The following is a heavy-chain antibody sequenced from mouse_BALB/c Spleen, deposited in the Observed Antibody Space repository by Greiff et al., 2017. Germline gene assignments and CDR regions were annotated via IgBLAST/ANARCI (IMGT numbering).Heavy chain of an antibody. J-gene: IGHJ4*01. D-gene: IGHD1-1*01. Sequence: EVQVVESGGGLVQPGGSRKLSCAASGFTFSSFGMHWVRQAPEKGLEWVAYISSGSSTIYYADTVKGRFTISRDNPKNSLFLQMTSLRSEDTAMYYCARSDLFYYYAMDYWGQGTSVTVSS. V-gene: IGHV5-17*02. CDR3: ARSDLFYYYAMDY. CDR2: ISSGSSTI. CDR1: GFTFSSFG.